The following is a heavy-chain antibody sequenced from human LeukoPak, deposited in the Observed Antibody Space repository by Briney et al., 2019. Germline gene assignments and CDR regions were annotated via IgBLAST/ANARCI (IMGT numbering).Heavy chain of an antibody. V-gene: IGHV3-23*01. CDR2: ISASDGNT. J-gene: IGHJ4*02. CDR3: TKDEGWEHHY. Sequence: GGSQRLSCAASGITIRSSGMSWVRQAPGKGLEWVSGISASDGNTYYAESVQGRFTISRDSSENTLYLQMNSLRAGDTAIYYCTKDEGWEHHYWGQGTLVTVSS. CDR1: GITIRSSG. D-gene: IGHD1/OR15-1a*01.